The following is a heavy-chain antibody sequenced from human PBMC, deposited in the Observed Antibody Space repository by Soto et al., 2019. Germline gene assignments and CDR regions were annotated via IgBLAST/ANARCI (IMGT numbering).Heavy chain of an antibody. CDR1: GGSISSYY. J-gene: IGHJ2*01. CDR2: IYDSGST. V-gene: IGHV4-59*01. CDR3: ARDRGIAAAGALNWYFDL. D-gene: IGHD6-13*01. Sequence: QVQLQESGPGLVKPSETLSLTCTVSGGSISSYYWSWIRQPPGKGLEWIGYIYDSGSTNYNPSLKRRVTIAGDTSKNQGGLKLSSVTAADTAVYYCARDRGIAAAGALNWYFDLWGRGTLVTVSS.